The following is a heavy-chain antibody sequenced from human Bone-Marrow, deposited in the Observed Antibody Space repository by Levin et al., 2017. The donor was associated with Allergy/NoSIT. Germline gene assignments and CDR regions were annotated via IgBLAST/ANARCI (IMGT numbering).Heavy chain of an antibody. V-gene: IGHV3-30*18. J-gene: IGHJ2*01. CDR2: MSYDGSKT. D-gene: IGHD1-26*01. Sequence: GGSLRLSCSTSGFSLSAFGMHWVRQVPGKGPEWLTLMSYDGSKTYYAESVKDRFTISRDVSKNTLYLQMDSLKSEDTAVYYCAKDYRQGAWYFDLWGRGTLVTVSS. CDR3: AKDYRQGAWYFDL. CDR1: GFSLSAFG.